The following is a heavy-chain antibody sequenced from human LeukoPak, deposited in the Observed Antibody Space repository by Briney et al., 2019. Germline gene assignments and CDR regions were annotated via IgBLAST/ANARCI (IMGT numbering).Heavy chain of an antibody. J-gene: IGHJ4*02. CDR3: AKEGYKRAVAGTGY. Sequence: GGSLRLSCAASGFTFSSYSMNWVRQAPGKGLEWVSYISSSSSTIYYADSVKGRFTISRDNAKNSLYLQMNSLRAEDTAVYYCAKEGYKRAVAGTGYWGQGTLVTVSS. D-gene: IGHD6-19*01. V-gene: IGHV3-48*01. CDR2: ISSSSSTI. CDR1: GFTFSSYS.